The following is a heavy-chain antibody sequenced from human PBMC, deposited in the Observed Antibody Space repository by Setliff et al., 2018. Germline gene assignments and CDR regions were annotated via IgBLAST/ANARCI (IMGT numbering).Heavy chain of an antibody. CDR1: GGSFSGYY. Sequence: KSSETLSLTCAVYGGSFSGYYWSWIRQPPGKGLEWIGEINHTGSTNYSPSLKSRVTISVDTSKNQFSLKLSSVTAADTAVYYCARGYCNSVGCFFAGWFDPWGQGTLVT. V-gene: IGHV4-34*01. D-gene: IGHD2-2*01. CDR3: ARGYCNSVGCFFAGWFDP. J-gene: IGHJ5*02. CDR2: INHTGST.